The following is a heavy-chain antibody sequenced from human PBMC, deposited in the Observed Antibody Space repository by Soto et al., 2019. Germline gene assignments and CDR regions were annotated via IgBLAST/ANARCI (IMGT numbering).Heavy chain of an antibody. V-gene: IGHV3-23*01. CDR3: STAHRYISDWSKGKFSFEF. CDR1: GFTFSNYA. Sequence: PGGSLRLSCAASGFTFSNYAMNWVRQAPGKGLEWVSTISGSGGSTYYADSGKGRFTSSRDNSQNTLYLQMDSLIAAETGLYFFSTAHRYISDWSKGKFSFEFWGPGELVMVSS. J-gene: IGHJ4*01. D-gene: IGHD6-19*01. CDR2: ISGSGGST.